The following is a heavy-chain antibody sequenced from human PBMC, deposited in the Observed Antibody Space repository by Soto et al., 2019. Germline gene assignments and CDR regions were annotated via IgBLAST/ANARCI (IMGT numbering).Heavy chain of an antibody. D-gene: IGHD6-19*01. CDR1: GGTFSSSA. V-gene: IGHV1-69*13. CDR3: ARVRATSSGSRFYLDY. CDR2: IIPIFGTA. Sequence: SVKVSCKASGGTFSSSAISWVRQAPGQGLEWMGGIIPIFGTATYAQKFQGRVTITADESTSTAYMELSSLRSEDTAVYYCARVRATSSGSRFYLDYWGQGTLVTVSS. J-gene: IGHJ4*02.